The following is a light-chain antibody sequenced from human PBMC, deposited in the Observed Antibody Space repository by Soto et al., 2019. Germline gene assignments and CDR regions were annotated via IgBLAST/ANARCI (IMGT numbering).Light chain of an antibody. CDR2: AAS. Sequence: DIQMTQSPSTLSGSVGDRVTITCRASQGISNYLAWYQQKPGKVPKLLIYAASSLQSGVPSRFSGSGSGTDFTLTISSLQPEDFATYYCQQSYSTWTFGQGTKVDIK. CDR3: QQSYSTWT. J-gene: IGKJ1*01. CDR1: QGISNY. V-gene: IGKV1-39*01.